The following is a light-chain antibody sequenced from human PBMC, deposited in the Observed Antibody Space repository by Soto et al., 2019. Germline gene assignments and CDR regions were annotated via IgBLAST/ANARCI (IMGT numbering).Light chain of an antibody. CDR3: QQTWT. CDR2: DAS. J-gene: IGKJ1*01. V-gene: IGKV1-5*01. Sequence: DIQMTQSPSTLSASVGDRVTITCRASQSISSWLDWYQQKPGKAPKLLIYDASSLESGVPSRFSGSGSGTEFTLTISSLQPDDFATYYCQQTWTFGQGTKVEIK. CDR1: QSISSW.